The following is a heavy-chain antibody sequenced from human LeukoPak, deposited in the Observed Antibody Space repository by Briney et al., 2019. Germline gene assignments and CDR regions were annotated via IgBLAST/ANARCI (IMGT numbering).Heavy chain of an antibody. CDR3: ASIDSSWYFT. CDR2: IYSSGST. CDR1: GGSISDYF. J-gene: IGHJ5*02. D-gene: IGHD6-13*01. Sequence: SETLSLTCTVSGGSISDYFLNWIRQPAGKGLEWIGRIYSSGSTNYNPSLKSRVTMLLDTSKNQFSLKLSSVTAEDTAVYYCASIDSSWYFTWGQGALVTVSS. V-gene: IGHV4-4*07.